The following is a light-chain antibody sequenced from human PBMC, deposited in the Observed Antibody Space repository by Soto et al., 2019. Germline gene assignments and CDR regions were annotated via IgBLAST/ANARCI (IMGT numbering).Light chain of an antibody. CDR2: EGS. CDR3: CSYAGSSTFSVL. J-gene: IGLJ7*01. V-gene: IGLV2-23*03. Sequence: QSVLTQPASVSGSPGQSITISCTGISSDVGSYNLVSRYQQHPGKAPKLMIYEGSKRPSGISNRFSGSKSGNTASLTISGLQAEDEADYYCCSYAGSSTFSVLFGGGTQLTVL. CDR1: SSDVGSYNL.